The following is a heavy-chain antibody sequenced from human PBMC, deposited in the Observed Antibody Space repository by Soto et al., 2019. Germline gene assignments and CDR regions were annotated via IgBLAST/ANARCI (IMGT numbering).Heavy chain of an antibody. D-gene: IGHD2-15*01. CDR2: ISGSGGST. Sequence: GGSLRLSCAASGFTFSSYAMSWVRQAPGKGLERVSAISGSGGSTYYADSVKGRFTISRDNSKNTLYLQMNSLRAEDTAVYYCAKSKKVPYCSGGSCWTKDAFAIWGQGTMVTISS. J-gene: IGHJ3*02. V-gene: IGHV3-23*01. CDR1: GFTFSSYA. CDR3: AKSKKVPYCSGGSCWTKDAFAI.